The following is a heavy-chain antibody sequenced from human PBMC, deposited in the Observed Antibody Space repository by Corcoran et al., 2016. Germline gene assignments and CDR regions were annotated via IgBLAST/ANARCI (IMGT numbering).Heavy chain of an antibody. CDR2: IWYDGSNK. D-gene: IGHD3-10*01. V-gene: IGHV3-33*01. Sequence: QVQLVESGGGVVQPGRSLRLSCAASGFTFSSYGMHWVRQAPGKGLEWVAVIWYDGSNKYYADSVKGRFTISRDNSKNTLYLQMNSRRAEDTAVYYCARVTDYYGSGSYYNDDGMDVWGQGTTVTVSS. CDR1: GFTFSSYG. CDR3: ARVTDYYGSGSYYNDDGMDV. J-gene: IGHJ6*02.